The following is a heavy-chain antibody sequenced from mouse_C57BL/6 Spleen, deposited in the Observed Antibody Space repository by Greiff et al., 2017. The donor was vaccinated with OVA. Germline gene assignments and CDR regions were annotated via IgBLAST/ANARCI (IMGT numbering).Heavy chain of an antibody. D-gene: IGHD4-1*01. CDR2: IYPGDGDT. CDR3: ARGLGGAMDY. J-gene: IGHJ4*01. Sequence: VKLQQSGPELVKPGASVKISCKASGYAFSSSWMNWVKQRPGKGLEWIGRIYPGDGDTNYNGKFKGKATLTADKSSSTAYMQLSSLTSEDSAVYFCARGLGGAMDYWGQGTSVTVSS. CDR1: GYAFSSSW. V-gene: IGHV1-82*01.